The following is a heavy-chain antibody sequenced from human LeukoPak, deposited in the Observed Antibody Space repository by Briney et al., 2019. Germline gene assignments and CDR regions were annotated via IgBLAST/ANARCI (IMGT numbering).Heavy chain of an antibody. V-gene: IGHV3-74*01. Sequence: PGGSLGLSCAASGFTFSSYWMHWVRQAPGKGLVWVSRINTDGSSTSYADSVKGRFTISRDNAKNTLYLQMNSLRAEDTAVYYCARGPYYYDSSGYFNYWGQGTLVTVSP. D-gene: IGHD3-22*01. CDR1: GFTFSSYW. J-gene: IGHJ4*02. CDR3: ARGPYYYDSSGYFNY. CDR2: INTDGSST.